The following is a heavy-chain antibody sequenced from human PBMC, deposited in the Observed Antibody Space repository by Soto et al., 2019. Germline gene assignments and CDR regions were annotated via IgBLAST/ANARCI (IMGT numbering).Heavy chain of an antibody. J-gene: IGHJ4*02. Sequence: SETLSLTCAVYGGSFSGYYWSWIRQPPGKGLEWIGEINRRGSTNYNPSLKSRVTISVDMSKNQFSLKLSSVTAADTAVYYCASSKGGSYFDYWGQGTLVTVCS. V-gene: IGHV4-34*01. CDR1: GGSFSGYY. CDR2: INRRGST. D-gene: IGHD1-26*01. CDR3: ASSKGGSYFDY.